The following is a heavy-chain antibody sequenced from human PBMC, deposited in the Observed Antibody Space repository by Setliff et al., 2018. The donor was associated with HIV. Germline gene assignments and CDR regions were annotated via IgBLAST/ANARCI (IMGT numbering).Heavy chain of an antibody. J-gene: IGHJ3*02. D-gene: IGHD4-17*01. CDR1: GGTFSSYA. CDR2: IIPIFGTA. CDR3: ASGTTYGGNSVAFDI. V-gene: IGHV1-69*13. Sequence: SVKVSCKASGGTFSSYAISWVRQAPGQGLEWMGGIIPIFGTANYAQKFQGRVTITADESTSTAYVYLSSLRSEDTAVYYCASGTTYGGNSVAFDIWGQGTMVTV.